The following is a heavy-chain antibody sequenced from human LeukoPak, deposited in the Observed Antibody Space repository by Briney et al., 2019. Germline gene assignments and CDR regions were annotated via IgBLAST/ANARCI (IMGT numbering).Heavy chain of an antibody. CDR3: ASQIFGVVMYYYYYGMDV. J-gene: IGHJ6*02. D-gene: IGHD3-3*01. V-gene: IGHV4-39*01. CDR1: GGSISSSSYY. CDR2: IYYSGST. Sequence: SETLSLTCTVSGGSISSSSYYWGWIRQPPGKGLEWIGSIYYSGSTNYNPSLKSRVTISVDTSKNQFSLKLSSVTAADTAVYYCASQIFGVVMYYYYYGMDVWGQGTTVTVSS.